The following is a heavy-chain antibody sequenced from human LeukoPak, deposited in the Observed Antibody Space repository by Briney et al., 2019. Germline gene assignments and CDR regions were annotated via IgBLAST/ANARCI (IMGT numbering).Heavy chain of an antibody. CDR1: GASISSGSYY. J-gene: IGHJ6*03. V-gene: IGHV4-61*02. CDR3: ASGGYYYYYMDV. CDR2: IYTSGGT. D-gene: IGHD3-22*01. Sequence: PSETLSLTCTVSGASISSGSYYWSWIRQPAGKGLEWIGRIYTSGGTNYSPSLKTRVTISVDRSKNQFSLKLSSVAAADTAVYYCASGGYYYYYMDVWGKGTTVTVSS.